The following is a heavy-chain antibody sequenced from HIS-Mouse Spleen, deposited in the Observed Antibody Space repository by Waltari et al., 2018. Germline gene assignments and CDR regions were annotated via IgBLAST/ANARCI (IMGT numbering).Heavy chain of an antibody. V-gene: IGHV4-34*01. J-gene: IGHJ2*01. D-gene: IGHD7-27*01. CDR1: GGSFSGYY. Sequence: QVQLQQWGAGLLKPSETLSLTCAVYGGSFSGYYWSWIRQPPGKGLEWIGEINHSGSTNYNPSRKSRVTRSVDTSKNQFSLKLSSVTAADTAVYYCARVRTGDPSYWYFDLWGRGTLVTVSS. CDR3: ARVRTGDPSYWYFDL. CDR2: INHSGST.